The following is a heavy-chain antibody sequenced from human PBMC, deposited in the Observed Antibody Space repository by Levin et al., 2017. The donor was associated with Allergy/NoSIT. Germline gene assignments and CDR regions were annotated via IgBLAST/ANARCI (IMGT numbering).Heavy chain of an antibody. CDR3: TTDSSGCDAPWCGGY. J-gene: IGHJ4*02. CDR1: GFTFSNAW. D-gene: IGHD6-19*01. Sequence: GGSLRLSCAASGFTFSNAWMSWVRQAPGKGLEWVGRIKSKTDGGTTDYAAPVKGRFTISRDDSKNTLYLQMNSLKTEDTAVYYCTTDSSGCDAPWCGGYWGQGTLVTVSS. V-gene: IGHV3-15*01. CDR2: IKSKTDGGTT.